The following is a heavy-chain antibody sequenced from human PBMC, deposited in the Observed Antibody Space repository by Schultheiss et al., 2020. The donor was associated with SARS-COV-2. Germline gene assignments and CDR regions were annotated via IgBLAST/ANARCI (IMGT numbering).Heavy chain of an antibody. J-gene: IGHJ3*02. D-gene: IGHD6-13*01. V-gene: IGHV3-30*03. CDR1: GFTFSSYG. Sequence: GGSLRLSCAASGFTFSSYGMHWVRQAPGKGLEWVAVISYDGSNKYYADSVKGRFTISRDNSKNTLYLQMNSLRAEDTAVYYCASHSSSWFIDAFDIWGQGTMVTVSS. CDR3: ASHSSSWFIDAFDI. CDR2: ISYDGSNK.